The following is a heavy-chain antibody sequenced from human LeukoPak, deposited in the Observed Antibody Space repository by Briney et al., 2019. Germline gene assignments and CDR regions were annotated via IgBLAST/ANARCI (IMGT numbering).Heavy chain of an antibody. D-gene: IGHD3-10*01. J-gene: IGHJ3*02. Sequence: QAGGSLRLSCAASGFTFSSYAMSWVRQAPGKGLEWVSAISGSGGSTYYADSVKGRFTTSRENSKNTLYLQMNSLRAEDTAVDYCAKALGRVRGVMYAFDIWGQGTMVTVSS. CDR3: AKALGRVRGVMYAFDI. CDR1: GFTFSSYA. CDR2: ISGSGGST. V-gene: IGHV3-23*01.